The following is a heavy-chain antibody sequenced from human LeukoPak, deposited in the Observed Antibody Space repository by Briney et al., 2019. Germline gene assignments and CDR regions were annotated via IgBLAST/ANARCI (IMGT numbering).Heavy chain of an antibody. V-gene: IGHV3-74*01. CDR2: INFDSSIT. CDR1: GFTFRTYW. D-gene: IGHD2-15*01. Sequence: GGSLRLSCAASGFTFRTYWMHWVRQAPGKGLVWVSHINFDSSITNYADSVKGRFTISRDNAKNTLYLQVNSLRAEDTAVYYCARGSSEYSGFYKIDYWAREPWSPSPQ. CDR3: ARGSSEYSGFYKIDY. J-gene: IGHJ4*02.